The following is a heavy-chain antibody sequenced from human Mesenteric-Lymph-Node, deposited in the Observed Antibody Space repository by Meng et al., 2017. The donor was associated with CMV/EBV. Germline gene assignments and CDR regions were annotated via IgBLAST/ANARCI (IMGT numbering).Heavy chain of an antibody. CDR2: ISPDGGAI. V-gene: IGHV3-48*04. CDR3: ARDLGGYYYGMDV. D-gene: IGHD3-16*01. Sequence: GESLKISCAASGFTFSSYSMNWVRQAPGQGLEWVSYISPDGGAIYYADSVRGRFTVSRDNAKNSLYLQMNSLRAEDTAVYYCARDLGGYYYGMDVWGQGTTVTVSS. J-gene: IGHJ6*02. CDR1: GFTFSSYS.